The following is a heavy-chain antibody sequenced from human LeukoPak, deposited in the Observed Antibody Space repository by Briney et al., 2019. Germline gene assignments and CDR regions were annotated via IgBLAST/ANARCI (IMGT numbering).Heavy chain of an antibody. Sequence: GGSLRLSCAASGFTFSSYGMHWVRQAPGKGLEWVAVISYDGSNKYYADSVKGRFTISRDNSKNTLYLQMNSLRAEDTAVYYCAKGRYQLLSGPIAAAGTAFDYWGQGTLVTVSS. CDR2: ISYDGSNK. J-gene: IGHJ4*02. V-gene: IGHV3-30*18. D-gene: IGHD6-13*01. CDR1: GFTFSSYG. CDR3: AKGRYQLLSGPIAAAGTAFDY.